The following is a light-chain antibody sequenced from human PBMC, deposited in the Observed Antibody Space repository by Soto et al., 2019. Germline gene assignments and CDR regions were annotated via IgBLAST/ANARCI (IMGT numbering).Light chain of an antibody. J-gene: IGLJ1*01. V-gene: IGLV1-51*01. CDR3: GTWHSHLSDYV. CDR2: DTD. CDR1: SSDIGKKY. Sequence: QSVLTQPPSVSAAPGQKVIISCSGSSSDIGKKYISWYQHLPGTAPKLLIYDTDKRFPGTPDRFSASKSDTSATLAITGLQTGDEADYFCGTWHSHLSDYVFGNGTKSPS.